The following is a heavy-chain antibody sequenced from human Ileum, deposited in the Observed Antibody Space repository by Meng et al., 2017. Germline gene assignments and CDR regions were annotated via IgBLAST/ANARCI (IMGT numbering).Heavy chain of an antibody. V-gene: IGHV5-51*01. CDR2: IYPGDSDT. Sequence: GESLKISCKGSRYSFTSYWIGWVRQMPGKGLEWMGIIYPGDSDTRYSPSFQGQVTISADKSISTAYLQWSSLKASDTAMYYCARSLGYCSGGSCYSGYNWFDPWGQGTLVTVSS. J-gene: IGHJ5*02. CDR3: ARSLGYCSGGSCYSGYNWFDP. CDR1: RYSFTSYW. D-gene: IGHD2-15*01.